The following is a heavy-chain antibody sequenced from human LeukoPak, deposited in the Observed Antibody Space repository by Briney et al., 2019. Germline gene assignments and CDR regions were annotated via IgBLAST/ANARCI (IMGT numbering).Heavy chain of an antibody. CDR1: GFTFSDYY. J-gene: IGHJ4*02. D-gene: IGHD3-22*01. CDR2: ISSSGSTI. CDR3: AKDYYDYYDSSGSWDY. Sequence: GGSLRLSCAASGFTFSDYYMSWIRQAPGKGLEWVSYISSSGSTIYYADSVKGRFTISRDNSKNTLYLQMNSLRAEDTAVYYCAKDYYDYYDSSGSWDYWGQGTLVTVPS. V-gene: IGHV3-11*04.